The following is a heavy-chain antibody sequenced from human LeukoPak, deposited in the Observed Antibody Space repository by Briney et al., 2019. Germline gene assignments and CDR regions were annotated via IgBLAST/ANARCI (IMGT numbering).Heavy chain of an antibody. CDR2: IIPIFGTA. CDR3: ARSGYSSSWYGEYYFDY. Sequence: ASVKVSCKASGGTFSSYAISWVRQAPGQGLEWMGGIIPIFGTANYAQKFQGRVTITADEPTSTAYMELSSLRSEDTAVYYCARSGYSSSWYGEYYFDYWGQGNLVTVSS. D-gene: IGHD6-13*01. V-gene: IGHV1-69*13. J-gene: IGHJ4*02. CDR1: GGTFSSYA.